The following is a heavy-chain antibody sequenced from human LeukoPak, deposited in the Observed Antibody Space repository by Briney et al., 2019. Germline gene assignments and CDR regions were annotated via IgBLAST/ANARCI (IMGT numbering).Heavy chain of an antibody. Sequence: SETLSLTCTVSGGSISSSSYYWGWIRQPPGKGLEWIGSIYYSGSTYYNPSLKSRVTISVDTSKNQFSLKLSSVTAADMAVYYCARRAPARTFDYWGQGTLVTVSS. CDR3: ARRAPARTFDY. CDR2: IYYSGST. V-gene: IGHV4-39*01. CDR1: GGSISSSSYY. J-gene: IGHJ4*02.